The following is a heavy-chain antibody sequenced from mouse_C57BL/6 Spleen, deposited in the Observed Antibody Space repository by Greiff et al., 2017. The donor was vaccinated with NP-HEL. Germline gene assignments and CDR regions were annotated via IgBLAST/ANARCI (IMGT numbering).Heavy chain of an antibody. V-gene: IGHV5-16*01. J-gene: IGHJ1*03. CDR3: ARVITTVVAPYFDV. Sequence: EVKLVESEGGLVQPGSSMKLSCTASGFTFSDYYMAWVRQGPEKGLEWVANINYDGSSTYYLDSLKSRFIISRDNAKNILYLQMSSLKSEDTATYYCARVITTVVAPYFDVWGTGTTVTVSS. CDR2: INYDGSST. CDR1: GFTFSDYY. D-gene: IGHD1-1*01.